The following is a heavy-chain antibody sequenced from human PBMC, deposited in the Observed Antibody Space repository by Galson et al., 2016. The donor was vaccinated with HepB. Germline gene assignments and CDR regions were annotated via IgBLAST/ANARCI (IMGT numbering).Heavy chain of an antibody. J-gene: IGHJ6*02. V-gene: IGHV3-49*03. D-gene: IGHD3-10*01. Sequence: SLRLSCAASGFTFGDYVMYWFRQAPGRGLEWVGFIKSKAYGATTEYAASVKGRFTISRDDSKSIAYLQMNSLKTEDTAVCYCIATYDGSASYPPWDQGTTVTVSS. CDR2: IKSKAYGATT. CDR1: GFTFGDYV. CDR3: IATYDGSASYPP.